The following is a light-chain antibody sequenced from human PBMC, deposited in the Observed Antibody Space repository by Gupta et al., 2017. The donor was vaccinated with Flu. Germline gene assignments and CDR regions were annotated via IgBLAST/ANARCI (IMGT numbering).Light chain of an antibody. V-gene: IGKV3-15*01. CDR2: GAS. CDR1: QSVTSN. CDR3: QQYNNWPPWT. Sequence: EIVMTQSPATLSACPGERATLSCRASQSVTSNLAWYQQKPGQAPRLLIYGASTRATGIPARFSGSGSGTEFTLTISSLQSEDFAVYYCQQYNNWPPWTFGQGTKVEIK. J-gene: IGKJ1*01.